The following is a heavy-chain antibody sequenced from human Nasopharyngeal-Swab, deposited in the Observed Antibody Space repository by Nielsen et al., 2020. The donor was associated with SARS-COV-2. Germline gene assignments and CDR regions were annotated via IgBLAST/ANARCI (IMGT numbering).Heavy chain of an antibody. Sequence: GSLRLSCTVSGGSISSSSYYWSWIRQPPGKGLEWIGYIYYSGSTNYNPSLKSRVTISVDTSKNQFSLKLSSVTAADTAVYYCARGERRAARPPGGYFDYWGQGTLVTVSS. CDR1: GGSISSSSYY. CDR2: IYYSGST. V-gene: IGHV4-61*01. CDR3: ARGERRAARPPGGYFDY. J-gene: IGHJ4*02. D-gene: IGHD6-6*01.